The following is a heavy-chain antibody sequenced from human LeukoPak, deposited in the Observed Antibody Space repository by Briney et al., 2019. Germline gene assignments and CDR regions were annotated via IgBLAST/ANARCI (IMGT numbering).Heavy chain of an antibody. CDR2: IYSGGNT. J-gene: IGHJ4*02. D-gene: IGHD1-26*01. Sequence: GGSLRLSCAASGFTVSSNYMSWVRQAPGKGLEWVSVIYSGGNTYYADSVKGRFTISRDNSKNTLYLQMNSLRAEDTALYYCAKSRWELLASSFDYWGQGTLVTVSS. V-gene: IGHV3-53*05. CDR3: AKSRWELLASSFDY. CDR1: GFTVSSNY.